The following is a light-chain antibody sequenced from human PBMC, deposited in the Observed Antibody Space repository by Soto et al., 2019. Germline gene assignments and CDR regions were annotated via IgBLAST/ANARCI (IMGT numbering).Light chain of an antibody. Sequence: EIVMMQSPATLSVSPGERATLSCRASQSVSSNLAWYQQKPGQAPRLLIYDASNRATGIPARFSGSGSGTDFTLTISSLEPEDFAVYYCQQRSNWPPRITFGGGTKVDI. J-gene: IGKJ4*01. CDR1: QSVSSN. V-gene: IGKV3-11*01. CDR3: QQRSNWPPRIT. CDR2: DAS.